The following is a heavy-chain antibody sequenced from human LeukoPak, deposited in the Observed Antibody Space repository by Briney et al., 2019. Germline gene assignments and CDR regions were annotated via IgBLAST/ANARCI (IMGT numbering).Heavy chain of an antibody. J-gene: IGHJ4*02. Sequence: HPGGSLRLSCAASGLTFSNYGMHWVRQAPGKGLEWVAVIWYDGSHKYYADSVKGRVTISRDNAKNTVYLQMNSLRVEDTAVYYCAPPTFDYWGQGTLVTVSS. CDR3: APPTFDY. CDR1: GLTFSNYG. CDR2: IWYDGSHK. V-gene: IGHV3-33*01.